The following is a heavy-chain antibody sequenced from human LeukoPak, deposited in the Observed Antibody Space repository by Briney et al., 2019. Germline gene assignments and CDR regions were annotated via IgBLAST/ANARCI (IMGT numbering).Heavy chain of an antibody. J-gene: IGHJ6*03. CDR2: ISGSGGST. V-gene: IGHV3-23*01. CDR1: GFTFSSYG. CDR3: AKGYYDSSGYTHYYYYYMDV. Sequence: GGSLRLSCAASGFTFSSYGMSWVRQAPGRGLEWVSAISGSGGSTYYADSVKGRFTISRDNSKNTLYLQMNSLRAEDTAVYYCAKGYYDSSGYTHYYYYYMDVWGKGTTVTISS. D-gene: IGHD3-22*01.